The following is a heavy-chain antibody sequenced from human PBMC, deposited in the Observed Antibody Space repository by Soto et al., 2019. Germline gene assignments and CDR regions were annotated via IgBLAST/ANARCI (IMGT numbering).Heavy chain of an antibody. CDR2: IWYDGSNK. J-gene: IGHJ6*03. CDR1: EFIFSSYG. CDR3: ARDTYSYGVRYYMDV. Sequence: GGSLQLSCVAAEFIFSSYGIHRIRQAPGKGLEWVAVIWYDGSNKYYADSVKGRFTISRDNSKNTLYLQMNSLRAEDTAVYYCARDTYSYGVRYYMDVWGKGTTVTVSS. V-gene: IGHV3-33*01. D-gene: IGHD5-18*01.